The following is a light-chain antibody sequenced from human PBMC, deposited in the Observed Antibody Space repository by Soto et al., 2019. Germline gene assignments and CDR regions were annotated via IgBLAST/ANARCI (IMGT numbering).Light chain of an antibody. J-gene: IGKJ4*01. CDR1: QTVSRN. CDR2: GAS. Sequence: EVVMTQSPATLSVSPGERATLSCRASQTVSRNLAWYQQRPGQAPRLLMYGASIRATGFPDRFSGSGSGTEFTLTISSLQSEDFAVYYCQQYNNWPPLTFGGGTKVDI. V-gene: IGKV3-15*01. CDR3: QQYNNWPPLT.